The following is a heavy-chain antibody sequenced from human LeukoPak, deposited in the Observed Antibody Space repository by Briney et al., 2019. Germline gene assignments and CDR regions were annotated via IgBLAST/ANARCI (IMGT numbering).Heavy chain of an antibody. CDR3: ARGGAYYDFWSGYDY. Sequence: SETLSLTCTVSGGSISSGGYYWSWIRQHPGRGLEWIGYIYYSGSTYYNPSLKSRVTISVDTSKNQFSLKLSSVTAGDTAVYYCARGGAYYDFWSGYDYWGQGTLVTVSS. CDR2: IYYSGST. V-gene: IGHV4-31*03. D-gene: IGHD3-3*01. CDR1: GGSISSGGYY. J-gene: IGHJ4*02.